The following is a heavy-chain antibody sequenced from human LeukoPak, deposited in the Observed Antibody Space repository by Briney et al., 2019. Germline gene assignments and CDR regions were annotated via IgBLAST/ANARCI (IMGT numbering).Heavy chain of an antibody. J-gene: IGHJ6*03. CDR1: GFTFSSYW. CDR3: ASRRAALPMDV. D-gene: IGHD6-13*01. V-gene: IGHV3-7*01. CDR2: IKQDGSEK. Sequence: GGSLRLSCAASGFTFSSYWMSWVRQAPGKGLEWVANIKQDGSEKYYVDSVKGRFTISRDNSKNTLYLQMNSLRAEDTAVYYCASRRAALPMDVWGKGTTVTVSS.